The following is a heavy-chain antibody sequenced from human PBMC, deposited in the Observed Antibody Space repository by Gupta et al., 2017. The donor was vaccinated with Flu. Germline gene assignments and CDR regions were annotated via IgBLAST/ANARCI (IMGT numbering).Heavy chain of an antibody. V-gene: IGHV4-61*02. CDR3: ARVRSGGNWFDS. CDR1: GDSISSGDYY. J-gene: IGHJ5*01. D-gene: IGHD2-15*01. Sequence: QVRLQAPGPRLAKPLQTLSPTCTVSGDSISSGDYYWNWVRQPAGKGLEWIGRIYASGATYYNAALNGRVTMSIETSKNQLSLKLISVTAADTAVYYCARVRSGGNWFDSWGQGTLVTVSS. CDR2: IYASGAT.